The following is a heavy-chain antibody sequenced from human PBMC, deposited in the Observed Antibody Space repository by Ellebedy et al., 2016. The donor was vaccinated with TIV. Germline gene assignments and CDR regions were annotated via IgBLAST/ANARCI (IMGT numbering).Heavy chain of an antibody. Sequence: GGSLRLXXAASGFLVSSYDIYWVRQATGKGLEWVSVIGTEGDTYYSGTVKGRFTISRDNSKSTLYLQMNSLRAEDTAVYYCTKLVPRSVYNGDYWGQGTLVTVSS. CDR1: GFLVSSYD. CDR2: IGTEGDT. J-gene: IGHJ4*02. V-gene: IGHV3-13*04. D-gene: IGHD5/OR15-5a*01. CDR3: TKLVPRSVYNGDY.